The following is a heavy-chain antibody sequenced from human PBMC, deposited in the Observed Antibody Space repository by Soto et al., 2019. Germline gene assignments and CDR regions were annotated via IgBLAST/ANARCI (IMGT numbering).Heavy chain of an antibody. CDR3: ARDGPGDFWSGYYSFFAFDI. CDR1: GYTFTGYY. D-gene: IGHD3-3*01. CDR2: INPNSGGT. V-gene: IGHV1-2*04. Sequence: ASVKVSCKASGYTFTGYYMHWVRQAPGQGLEWMGWINPNSGGTNYAQKFQGWVTMTRDTSISTAYMELSRLRSDDTAVYYCARDGPGDFWSGYYSFFAFDIWGQGTMVTVSS. J-gene: IGHJ3*02.